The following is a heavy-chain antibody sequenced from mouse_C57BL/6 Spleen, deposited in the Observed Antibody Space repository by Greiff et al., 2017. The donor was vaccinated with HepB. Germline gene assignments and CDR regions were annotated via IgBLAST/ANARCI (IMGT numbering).Heavy chain of an antibody. CDR3: ARGDYGYDAYAMDY. Sequence: VKLMESGAELVRPGTSVKVSCKASGYAFTNYLIEWVKQRPGQGLEWIGVINPGSGGTNYNEKFKGKATLTADKSSSTAYMQLSSLTSEDSAVYFCARGDYGYDAYAMDYWGQGTSVTVSS. D-gene: IGHD2-2*01. J-gene: IGHJ4*01. CDR2: INPGSGGT. V-gene: IGHV1-54*01. CDR1: GYAFTNYL.